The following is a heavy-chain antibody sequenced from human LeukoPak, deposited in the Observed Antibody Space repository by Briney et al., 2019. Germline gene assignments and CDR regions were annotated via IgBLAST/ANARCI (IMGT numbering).Heavy chain of an antibody. D-gene: IGHD4-17*01. V-gene: IGHV3-23*01. CDR2: ISGSGGST. J-gene: IGHJ4*02. CDR3: ATVSEFGDYRFDS. CDR1: GLTFSSYA. Sequence: GGSLRLSCAASGLTFSSYAMSWGRQAPGTGLEWFSAISGSGGSTYYADSVKGRFTNSRDNSKNTLYLQMNSLRAEDTAVYYCATVSEFGDYRFDSWGQGTLVTVSS.